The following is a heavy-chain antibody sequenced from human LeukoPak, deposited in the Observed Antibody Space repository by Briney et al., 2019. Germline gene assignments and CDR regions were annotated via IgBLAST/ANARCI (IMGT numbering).Heavy chain of an antibody. J-gene: IGHJ6*03. CDR1: GGSISSYY. Sequence: SETLSLTCTVSGGSISSYYWSWIRQPPGKGLEWIGYIYYSGSTNYTPSLKSRLTISVDTSKNQFSLKLLSVTAADTAVYYCARESLRYFDSAYYYMDVWGKGTTVTVSS. D-gene: IGHD3-9*01. CDR3: ARESLRYFDSAYYYMDV. CDR2: IYYSGST. V-gene: IGHV4-59*01.